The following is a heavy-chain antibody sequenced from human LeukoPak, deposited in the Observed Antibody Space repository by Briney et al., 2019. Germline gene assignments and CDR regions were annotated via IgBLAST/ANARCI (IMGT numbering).Heavy chain of an antibody. V-gene: IGHV6-1*01. D-gene: IGHD6-13*01. CDR3: ARGRSWPLDY. J-gene: IGHJ4*02. CDR2: TYYRSKWSS. Sequence: SQTLSLTCAISGDSVSSNSVAWHWLRQSPSRGLEWLGRTYYRSKWSSDYAVSMESRITINSDTSKNQFSLHLNSVTPEDTAVYYCARGRSWPLDYWGQGTLVTVSS. CDR1: GDSVSSNSVA.